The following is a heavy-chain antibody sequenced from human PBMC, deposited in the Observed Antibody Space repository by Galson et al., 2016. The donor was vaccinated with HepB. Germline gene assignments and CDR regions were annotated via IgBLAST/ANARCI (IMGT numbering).Heavy chain of an antibody. CDR1: GGSISSNNW. Sequence: SETLSLTCAVSGGSISSNNWWTWVRQPPGKGLEWIGEIYHDGTTNYKASLKSRVTISVDKSTSQFSLKLHSVTAADTAVYYCARGTGTGGDFDVWGQGTLVIVSS. J-gene: IGHJ4*02. CDR3: ARGTGTGGDFDV. D-gene: IGHD1-1*01. CDR2: IYHDGTT. V-gene: IGHV4-4*02.